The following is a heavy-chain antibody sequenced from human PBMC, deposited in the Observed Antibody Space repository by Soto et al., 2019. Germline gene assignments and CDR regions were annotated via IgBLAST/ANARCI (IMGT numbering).Heavy chain of an antibody. J-gene: IGHJ4*02. D-gene: IGHD2-8*01. CDR1: GYAFTSYG. CDR2: ISAYNGDT. V-gene: IGHV1-18*01. CDR3: ARSGAYCTSITCLFDSF. Sequence: QAQLVQSGGELKKPGASVKVSCRASGYAFTSYGYAWVRQAPGQGLEGMGWISAYNGDTNYAQKFQDRATLTTDTSTTTVHMELRNLGSDDTSVYYCARSGAYCTSITCLFDSFWGLGTLVTVSS.